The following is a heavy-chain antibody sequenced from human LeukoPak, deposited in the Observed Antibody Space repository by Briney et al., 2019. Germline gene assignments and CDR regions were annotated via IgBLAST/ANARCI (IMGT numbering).Heavy chain of an antibody. D-gene: IGHD3-10*01. J-gene: IGHJ5*02. Sequence: SETLSLTCSVSGGSISSGGYYWNWIRQHPGKGLEWVGYIYYSGSTYYNPSLKSRVTISVDTSKNQFSLKLSSVTAADTAVYYCARDRRYGSRSYDGFDPWGQGPLITVSS. CDR3: ARDRRYGSRSYDGFDP. CDR2: IYYSGST. V-gene: IGHV4-31*03. CDR1: GGSISSGGYY.